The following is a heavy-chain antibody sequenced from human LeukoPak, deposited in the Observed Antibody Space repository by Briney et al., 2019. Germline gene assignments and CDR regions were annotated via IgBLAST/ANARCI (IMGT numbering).Heavy chain of an antibody. Sequence: SETLSLTCTVSGGSISSGSYYWSWIRQPAGKGLEWIGRIYTSGSTNYNPSLKSRVTISVDTSKNQFALELRSVTAADTAVYYCTRVSPYGPGSGCLDTWGQGILVSVSS. V-gene: IGHV4-61*02. D-gene: IGHD3-10*01. CDR2: IYTSGST. CDR1: GGSISSGSYY. J-gene: IGHJ5*02. CDR3: TRVSPYGPGSGCLDT.